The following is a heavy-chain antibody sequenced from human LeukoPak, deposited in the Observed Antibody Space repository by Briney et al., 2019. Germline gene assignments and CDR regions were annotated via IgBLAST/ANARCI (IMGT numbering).Heavy chain of an antibody. D-gene: IGHD3-9*01. CDR1: GFTFSSYA. CDR2: ISYDGSNK. V-gene: IGHV3-30*04. CDR3: ARDTQYDILTGYYS. Sequence: GGSLRLSCAASGFTFSSYAMHWVRQAPGKGLEWVAVISYDGSNKYYADSVKGRFTISRDNSKNTLYLQMNSLRAEDTAVYYCARDTQYDILTGYYSWGQGTLVTVSS. J-gene: IGHJ4*02.